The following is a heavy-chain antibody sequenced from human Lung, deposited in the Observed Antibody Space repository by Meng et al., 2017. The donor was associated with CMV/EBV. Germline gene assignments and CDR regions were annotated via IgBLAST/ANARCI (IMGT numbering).Heavy chain of an antibody. V-gene: IGHV1-18*01. CDR1: GYTFTSYG. Sequence: ASXXVSXKASGYTFTSYGISWVRQAPGQGLEWMGWISAYNGNTNYAQKLQGRVTMNTDTSTSTAYMELRSLRSDDTAGYYCARPYYDFWSGYGNGFGYYYGMDFXGHGXTVTVSS. CDR3: ARPYYDFWSGYGNGFGYYYGMDF. CDR2: ISAYNGNT. D-gene: IGHD3-3*01. J-gene: IGHJ6*02.